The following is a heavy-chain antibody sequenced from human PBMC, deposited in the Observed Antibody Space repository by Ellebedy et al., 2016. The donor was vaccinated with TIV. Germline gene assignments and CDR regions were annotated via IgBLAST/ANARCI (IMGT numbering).Heavy chain of an antibody. Sequence: GESLKIPCAASGFMLWRRWMSWVRQAPGKGLEWVANIAADGREENYVDSVRGRFTISRDNAKNLLSLHMNTLRAEDTAVYYCASGLTGDYGAFDVWGPGTMVTVSS. CDR3: ASGLTGDYGAFDV. J-gene: IGHJ3*01. CDR2: IAADGREE. D-gene: IGHD4-17*01. CDR1: GFMLWRRW. V-gene: IGHV3-7*03.